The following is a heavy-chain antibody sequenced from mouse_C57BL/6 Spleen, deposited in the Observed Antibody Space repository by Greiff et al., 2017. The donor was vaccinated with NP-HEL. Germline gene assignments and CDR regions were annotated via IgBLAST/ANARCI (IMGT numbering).Heavy chain of an antibody. CDR2: IDPSDSYT. J-gene: IGHJ2*01. Sequence: VQLQQPGAELVMPGASVKLSCKASGYTFTSYWMHWVKQRPGQGLEWIGEIDPSDSYTNYNQKFKGKSTLTVDKSSSTAYMQLSSLTSEDSAVYYCARDPRYYYGSSYLGCWGQGTTLTVAS. D-gene: IGHD1-1*01. CDR3: ARDPRYYYGSSYLGC. CDR1: GYTFTSYW. V-gene: IGHV1-69*01.